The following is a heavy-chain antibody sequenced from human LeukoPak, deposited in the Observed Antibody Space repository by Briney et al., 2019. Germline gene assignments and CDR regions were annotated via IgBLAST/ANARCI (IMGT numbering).Heavy chain of an antibody. CDR2: IYPGDSDT. CDR1: GYIFTSYW. V-gene: IGHV5-51*01. CDR3: ASHYYYGSGPQGGFAY. J-gene: IGHJ4*02. Sequence: PGESLKISCKGSGYIFTSYWIGWVRQMPGKGLEWMGIIYPGDSDTRYSPSFQGQVTISADKSISTAYLQWSSLKASDTAMYYCASHYYYGSGPQGGFAYWGQGTLVTVSS. D-gene: IGHD3-10*01.